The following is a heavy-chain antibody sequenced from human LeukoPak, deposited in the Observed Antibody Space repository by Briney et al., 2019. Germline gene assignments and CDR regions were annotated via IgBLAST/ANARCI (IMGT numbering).Heavy chain of an antibody. CDR1: GFTFSSNA. CDR3: AKDTAMVISYFDY. J-gene: IGHJ4*02. D-gene: IGHD5-18*01. V-gene: IGHV3-23*01. Sequence: GGSLRLSCAASGFTFSSNAMSWVRQAPGKGLEWVSAISGSGGSTYYADSVKGRFTISRDNSKNTLYLQMNSLRAEDTAVYYCAKDTAMVISYFDYWGQGTLVTVSS. CDR2: ISGSGGST.